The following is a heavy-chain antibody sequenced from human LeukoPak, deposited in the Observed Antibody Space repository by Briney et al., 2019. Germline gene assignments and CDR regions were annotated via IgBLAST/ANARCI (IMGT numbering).Heavy chain of an antibody. D-gene: IGHD3-10*01. J-gene: IGHJ4*02. Sequence: GGSLRLSCAASGFTVSSNYMSWVRQAPGKGLEWVSVIYSGGSTYYADSVKGRFTTSRDNSKNTLYLQMNSLRAEDTAVYYCARDLDGSGSYYTAPFDYWGQGTLVTVSS. CDR2: IYSGGST. V-gene: IGHV3-53*01. CDR1: GFTVSSNY. CDR3: ARDLDGSGSYYTAPFDY.